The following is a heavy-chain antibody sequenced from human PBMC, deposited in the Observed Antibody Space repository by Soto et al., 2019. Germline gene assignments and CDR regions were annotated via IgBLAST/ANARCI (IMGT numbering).Heavy chain of an antibody. D-gene: IGHD6-13*01. V-gene: IGHV3-7*01. CDR3: ARAGISYYYYMDV. CDR1: GFTFSSYW. J-gene: IGHJ6*03. CDR2: IKQDGSEK. Sequence: GGSLRLSCAASGFTFSSYWMSWVRQAPGKGLEWVANIKQDGSEKYYVDSVKGRFTISRDNAKNSLYLQMNSLRAEDTAVYYCARAGISYYYYMDVWGKGTTVTVSS.